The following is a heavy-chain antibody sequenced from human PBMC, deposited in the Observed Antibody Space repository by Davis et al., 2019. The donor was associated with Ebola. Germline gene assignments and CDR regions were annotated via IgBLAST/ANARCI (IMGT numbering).Heavy chain of an antibody. CDR1: GFTFSSYC. J-gene: IGHJ4*02. D-gene: IGHD6-6*01. CDR3: ARDVYSNSVGPDY. CDR2: IKQDGSEK. V-gene: IGHV3-7*01. Sequence: PGGSLRLSCAASGFTFSSYCMSWVRQAPGKGLEWVANIKQDGSEKYYVDSVKGRFTISRDNAKNSLYLQMNSLRAEDTAVYYCARDVYSNSVGPDYWGQGTLVIVSS.